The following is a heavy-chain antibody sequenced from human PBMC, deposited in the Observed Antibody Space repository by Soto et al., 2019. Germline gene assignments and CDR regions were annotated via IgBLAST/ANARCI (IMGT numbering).Heavy chain of an antibody. D-gene: IGHD5-18*01. CDR2: ISSSSSYI. CDR1: GFTFSSYS. V-gene: IGHV3-21*01. Sequence: EVQLVESGGGLVKPGGSLRLSCAASGFTFSSYSMNWVRQAPGKGLEWVSSISSSSSYIYYADSMKGQFSISRDNAKNSLYLQMNSLRAEDTAVYYCARDGRYGYGHDYWGQGTLVTVSS. CDR3: ARDGRYGYGHDY. J-gene: IGHJ4*02.